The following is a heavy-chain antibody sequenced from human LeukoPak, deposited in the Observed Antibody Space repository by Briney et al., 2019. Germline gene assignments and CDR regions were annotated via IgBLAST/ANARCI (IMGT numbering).Heavy chain of an antibody. J-gene: IGHJ6*02. CDR3: ARGGSVASSYYYYGFDV. Sequence: SETLSVTCTVSGGSISDYFWTGIRQPPGKGLEWLGYLYDSGSTSYNPSLKSRVTMSVDTSTNQFSLRLTSVTPADTAVYYCARGGSVASSYYYYGFDVWGQGTTVTVSS. CDR2: LYDSGST. CDR1: GGSISDYF. V-gene: IGHV4-59*12. D-gene: IGHD3-16*01.